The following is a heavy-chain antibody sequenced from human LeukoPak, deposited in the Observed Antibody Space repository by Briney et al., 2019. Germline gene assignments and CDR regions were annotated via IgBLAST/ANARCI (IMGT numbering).Heavy chain of an antibody. CDR3: VRGTYGLRIDNWFDP. CDR2: INTDGSST. J-gene: IGHJ5*02. V-gene: IGHV3-74*01. Sequence: PGGSLRLSCAASGFTFSSYWMHWVRQAPGKGLVWVSRINTDGSSTSYVDSVKGRFTISRDNAKNTLYLQMNSLRAEDTAVYYCVRGTYGLRIDNWFDPWGQGTLVTVSS. CDR1: GFTFSSYW. D-gene: IGHD1-26*01.